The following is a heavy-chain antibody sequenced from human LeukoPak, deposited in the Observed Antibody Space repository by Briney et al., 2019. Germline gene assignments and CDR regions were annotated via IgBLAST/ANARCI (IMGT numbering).Heavy chain of an antibody. CDR2: IHRGDTT. J-gene: IGHJ5*02. Sequence: TGGSLRLACAASGITVSNIYVAWVRQAPGKGLEWVSVIHRGDTTYYADSVKGRFTLSRDPSKNSVYLQMHSLSAEASAIYFCAKVASSPPYSGGYGGWFGPWGQGTLVTVSS. V-gene: IGHV3-66*02. D-gene: IGHD5-12*01. CDR1: GITVSNIY. CDR3: AKVASSPPYSGGYGGWFGP.